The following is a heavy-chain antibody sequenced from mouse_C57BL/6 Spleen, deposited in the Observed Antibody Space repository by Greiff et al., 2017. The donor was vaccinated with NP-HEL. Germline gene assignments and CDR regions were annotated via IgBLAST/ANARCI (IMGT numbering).Heavy chain of an antibody. Sequence: QVQLQQPGAELVKPGASVKLSCKASGYTFTSYWMHWVKQRPGRGLEWIGRIDPDSGGTKYNEKFKGKATLTVDKPSSTAYMQLSSLTSEDSAVYYCARSRDYGSSYWYFDVWGTGTTVTVSS. V-gene: IGHV1-72*01. D-gene: IGHD1-1*01. CDR3: ARSRDYGSSYWYFDV. CDR1: GYTFTSYW. J-gene: IGHJ1*03. CDR2: IDPDSGGT.